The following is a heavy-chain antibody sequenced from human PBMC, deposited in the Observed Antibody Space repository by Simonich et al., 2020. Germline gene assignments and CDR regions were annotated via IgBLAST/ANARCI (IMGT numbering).Heavy chain of an antibody. CDR2: KSYYEHKN. J-gene: IGHJ5*02. CDR3: ARDRNWGWFDP. D-gene: IGHD7-27*01. V-gene: IGHV3-30*07. Sequence: QVQLVESGGGVVQPGRSLRLSCSASGFTFSSYAMHWVHQAPGKGVGWVAFKSYYEHKNSYADSVKGRVTISRDNSKNTLYLQMNRLRAEDTAVYYCARDRNWGWFDPWGQGTLVTVSS. CDR1: GFTFSSYA.